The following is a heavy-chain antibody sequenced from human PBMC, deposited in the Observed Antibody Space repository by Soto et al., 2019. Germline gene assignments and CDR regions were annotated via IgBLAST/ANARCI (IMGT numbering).Heavy chain of an antibody. CDR2: IYWDDSK. CDR1: GFSLSTSGVG. V-gene: IGHV2-5*02. D-gene: IGHD1-1*01. CDR3: AHKGPEHWPLDY. J-gene: IGHJ4*02. Sequence: QITLKESGPTLVRPTQTLTLTCAFSGFSLSTSGVGVGWIRQPPGKALEWLAVIYWDDSKHYSPSLRSRLTITKDTSKTQVVLTMTNMDPMHTGTYYCAHKGPEHWPLDYWGQGTLVTVSS.